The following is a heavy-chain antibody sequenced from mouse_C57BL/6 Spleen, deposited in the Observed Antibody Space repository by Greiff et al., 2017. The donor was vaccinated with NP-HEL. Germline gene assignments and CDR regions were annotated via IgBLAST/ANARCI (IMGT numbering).Heavy chain of an antibody. V-gene: IGHV1-72*01. Sequence: QVQLQQPGAELVKPGASVKLSCKASGFTFTSYWMHWVKQRPGRGLEWIGRIDPKSGGTKYNEKLKSKATLTVDKPSRTAYMQLSSLTSEDSAVYYCARPDYGSSSDLDYWGQGTTLTVSS. CDR1: GFTFTSYW. J-gene: IGHJ2*01. D-gene: IGHD1-1*01. CDR3: ARPDYGSSSDLDY. CDR2: IDPKSGGT.